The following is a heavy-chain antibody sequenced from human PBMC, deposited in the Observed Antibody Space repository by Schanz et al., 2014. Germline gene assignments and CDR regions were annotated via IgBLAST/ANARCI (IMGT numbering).Heavy chain of an antibody. V-gene: IGHV3-48*01. CDR3: ATEGPRGTRHPINYYYAMDN. D-gene: IGHD6-6*01. CDR2: ISFSGNTI. J-gene: IGHJ6*02. Sequence: EVLLLESGGRVERPGGSLRLSCTTSGLIFSTYTLNWVRQAPGMGLEWISYISFSGNTIYYADSVKGRFTISRDNAKNSVFLQMNRLRAEDTAVYYCATEGPRGTRHPINYYYAMDNWGQGTKVT. CDR1: GLIFSTYT.